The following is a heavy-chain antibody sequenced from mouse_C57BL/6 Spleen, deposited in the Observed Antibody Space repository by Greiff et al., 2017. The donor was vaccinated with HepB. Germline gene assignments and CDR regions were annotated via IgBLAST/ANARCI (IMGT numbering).Heavy chain of an antibody. CDR1: GYTFTSYW. D-gene: IGHD3-3*01. CDR3: ARGDLGYYAMDY. Sequence: VQLQQPGAELVRPGSSVKLSCTASGYTFTSYWMHWVKQRPIQGLEWIGNIDPSDSETHYNQKFKDKATLTVDKSSSTAYMQLSSLTSEDSAVYYCARGDLGYYAMDYWGQGTSVTVSS. CDR2: IDPSDSET. V-gene: IGHV1-52*01. J-gene: IGHJ4*01.